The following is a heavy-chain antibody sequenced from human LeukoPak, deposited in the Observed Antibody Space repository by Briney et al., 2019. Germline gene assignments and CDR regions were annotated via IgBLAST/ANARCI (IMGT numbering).Heavy chain of an antibody. CDR3: AKGVRGVIIPPSGYFDL. V-gene: IGHV3-43D*03. CDR2: ISWDGGST. CDR1: GFTFDDYA. Sequence: GGSLRLSCAASGFTFDDYAMHWVRQAPGKGLEWVSLISWDGGSTYYADSVKGRFTISRDNSKNSLYLQMNSLRAEDTALYYCAKGVRGVIIPPSGYFDLWGRGTLVTVSS. D-gene: IGHD3-10*01. J-gene: IGHJ2*01.